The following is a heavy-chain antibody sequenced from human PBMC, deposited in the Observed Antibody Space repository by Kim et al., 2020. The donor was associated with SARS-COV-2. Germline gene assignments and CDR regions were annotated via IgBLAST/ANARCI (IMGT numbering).Heavy chain of an antibody. Sequence: SETLSFTCTVSGGSISSYYWSWIRQPPGKGLEWIGYIYYSGSTNYNPSLKSRVTISVDTSKNQFSLKLSSVTAADTAVYYCAREPDYGDYFDYWGQGTLV. J-gene: IGHJ4*02. CDR3: AREPDYGDYFDY. V-gene: IGHV4-59*01. CDR2: IYYSGST. CDR1: GGSISSYY. D-gene: IGHD4-17*01.